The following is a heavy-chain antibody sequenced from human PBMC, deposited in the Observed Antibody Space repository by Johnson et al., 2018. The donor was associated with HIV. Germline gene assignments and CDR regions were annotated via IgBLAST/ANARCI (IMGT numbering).Heavy chain of an antibody. CDR2: IYSGGST. Sequence: QVQLVESGGGVVQPGRSLRLSCAASGFTFDDYAMHWVRQAPGKGLEWVSVIYSGGSTYYADSVKGRFTISRDNSKNTLYLQMNSLRAEDTAVHYCAREGNYYDSSSHVFDIWGQGTMVTVSS. J-gene: IGHJ3*02. CDR1: GFTFDDYA. V-gene: IGHV3-NL1*01. D-gene: IGHD3-22*01. CDR3: AREGNYYDSSSHVFDI.